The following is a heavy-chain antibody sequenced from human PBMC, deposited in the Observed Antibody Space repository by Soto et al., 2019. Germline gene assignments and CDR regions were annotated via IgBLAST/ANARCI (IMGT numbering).Heavy chain of an antibody. D-gene: IGHD2-2*01. CDR3: ARAYLGYCSSTSCYGRDYYYYMDV. J-gene: IGHJ6*03. CDR1: GYTLTELS. CDR2: FDPEDGET. Sequence: GASVKVSCKVSGYTLTELSMHWVRQAPGKGLEWMGGFDPEDGETSYAQKFQGRVTMTESTSTDTAYMELSSLRSEDTAVYYCARAYLGYCSSTSCYGRDYYYYMDVWGKGTTVTVSS. V-gene: IGHV1-24*01.